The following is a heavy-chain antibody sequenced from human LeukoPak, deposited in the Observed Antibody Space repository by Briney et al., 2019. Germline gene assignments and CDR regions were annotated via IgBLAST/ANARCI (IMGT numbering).Heavy chain of an antibody. Sequence: GGSLRLSCAASGFTFTNYWINWVRQAPGEGLEWVAKINQDGSEEYYVDSVKGRFTISRDNARNSLYLQMNSLRAEDTALYYCARGAFGALDIWGQGTMVSVSS. CDR1: GFTFTNYW. CDR2: INQDGSEE. CDR3: ARGAFGALDI. V-gene: IGHV3-7*01. J-gene: IGHJ3*02. D-gene: IGHD3-10*01.